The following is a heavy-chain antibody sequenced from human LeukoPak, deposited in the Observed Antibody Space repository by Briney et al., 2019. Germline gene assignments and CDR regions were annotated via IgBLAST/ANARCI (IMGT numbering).Heavy chain of an antibody. J-gene: IGHJ4*02. V-gene: IGHV4-38-2*02. Sequence: SSETLSLTCTVSGYSISSIYYWGWIRQPPGKGLEWIGSIYHSGSTYYNPSLKSRVTISVDTSKNQFSLKLSSVTAADTAVYYCAGTIDYGDPPGWGQGTLVTVSS. CDR1: GYSISSIYY. CDR2: IYHSGST. CDR3: AGTIDYGDPPG. D-gene: IGHD4-17*01.